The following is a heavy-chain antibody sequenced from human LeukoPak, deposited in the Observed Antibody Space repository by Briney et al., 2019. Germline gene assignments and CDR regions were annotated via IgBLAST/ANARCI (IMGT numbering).Heavy chain of an antibody. CDR1: GGSISSGSYY. CDR2: NYTSGST. Sequence: SETLSLTCTVSGGSISSGSYYWSWIRQPAGKGLEWIGRNYTSGSTNYNPSLKSRVTISVDTSKNQFSLKLSSVTAADTAVYYCARLKGRELIDYWGQGTLVTVSS. V-gene: IGHV4-61*02. J-gene: IGHJ4*02. CDR3: ARLKGRELIDY. D-gene: IGHD5-24*01.